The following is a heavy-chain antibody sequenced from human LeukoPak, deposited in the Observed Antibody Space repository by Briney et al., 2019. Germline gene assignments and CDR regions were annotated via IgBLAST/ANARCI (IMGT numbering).Heavy chain of an antibody. D-gene: IGHD6-13*01. CDR2: IYGGGST. Sequence: GGSLRLSCAASGFTVSSNSMVWVRQAPGKGLEWVLVIYGGGSTYYADSVKGRFTISRDNAKNTLYLQMNSLRADDTAVYYCARGYYSSCGYWGQGTLVTVSS. CDR3: ARGYYSSCGY. CDR1: GFTVSSNS. V-gene: IGHV3-66*01. J-gene: IGHJ4*02.